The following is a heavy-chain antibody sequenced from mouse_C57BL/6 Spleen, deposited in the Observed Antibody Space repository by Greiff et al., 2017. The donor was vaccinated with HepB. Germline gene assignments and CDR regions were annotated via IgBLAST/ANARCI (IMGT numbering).Heavy chain of an antibody. CDR3: ARDEGITTVPYWYFDV. CDR1: GFTFSDYY. D-gene: IGHD1-1*01. CDR2: INYDGSST. J-gene: IGHJ1*03. Sequence: EVKLVESEGGLVQPGSSMKLSCTASGFTFSDYYMAWVRQVPEKGLEWVANINYDGSSTYYLDSLKSRFIISRDNAKNILYLQMSSLKSEDTATYYCARDEGITTVPYWYFDVWGTGTTVTVSS. V-gene: IGHV5-16*01.